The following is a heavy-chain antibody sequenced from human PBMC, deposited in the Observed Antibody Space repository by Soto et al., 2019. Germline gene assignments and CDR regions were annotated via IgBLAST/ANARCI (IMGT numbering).Heavy chain of an antibody. CDR2: ISGSGGAT. CDR3: ARDLVPTAVSGAFDY. J-gene: IGHJ4*02. V-gene: IGHV3-23*01. D-gene: IGHD2-2*01. CDR1: GFTFSSYA. Sequence: GGSLRLSCEASGFTFSSYAMNWVRQAPGKGLEWISVISGSGGATYFADSVKGRFVISRDNSKKTLSLQMNSLRAEDTAIYYCARDLVPTAVSGAFDYWGQGTLVTVSS.